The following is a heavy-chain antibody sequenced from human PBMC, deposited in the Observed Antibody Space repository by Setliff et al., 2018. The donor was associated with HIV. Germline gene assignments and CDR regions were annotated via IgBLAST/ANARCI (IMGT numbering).Heavy chain of an antibody. Sequence: PGGSLRLSCAASGFTFSSYAMSWVRQAPGKGLEWVSAISGSGGSTYYADSVKGRFSVSRDNSKNTLYLQMNSLRAEDTGVYYCTTGGYDGIIDSWGHGTLVTVSS. J-gene: IGHJ5*01. V-gene: IGHV3-23*01. D-gene: IGHD5-12*01. CDR1: GFTFSSYA. CDR3: TTGGYDGIIDS. CDR2: ISGSGGST.